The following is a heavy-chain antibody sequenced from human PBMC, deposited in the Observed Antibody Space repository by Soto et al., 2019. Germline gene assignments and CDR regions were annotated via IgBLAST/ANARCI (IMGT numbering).Heavy chain of an antibody. CDR1: GGSISCYY. J-gene: IGHJ4*02. CDR2: VYYSGST. V-gene: IGHV4-59*01. CDR3: AKYRRTDAEGYRLDF. Sequence: PSEILSLTCTLSGGSISCYYWSWIRQPPGKGLEWTGYVYYSGSTKYNPSLESRVTISVDMSNNQFSLMLTSVTAADTAVYYCAKYRRTDAEGYRLDFWGQGTLVTVSS. D-gene: IGHD5-12*01.